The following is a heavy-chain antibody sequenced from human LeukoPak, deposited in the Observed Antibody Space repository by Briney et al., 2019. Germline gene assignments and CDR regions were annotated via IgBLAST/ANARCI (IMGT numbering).Heavy chain of an antibody. D-gene: IGHD6-13*01. CDR1: GFIFSTYW. CDR2: INQDGSEI. Sequence: PGGSLRLSCAASGFIFSTYWLTWVRQAPGKGLERVANINQDGSEIYYVDSVQGRFTISRDNVKNSLYLQMNSLGAEDTAVYYCARRGTSSSWAHFDYWGQGTLATISS. V-gene: IGHV3-7*05. CDR3: ARRGTSSSWAHFDY. J-gene: IGHJ4*02.